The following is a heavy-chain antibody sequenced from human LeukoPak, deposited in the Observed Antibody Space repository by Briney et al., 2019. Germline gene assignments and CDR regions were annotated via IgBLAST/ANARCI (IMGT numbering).Heavy chain of an antibody. CDR1: GGSISNSIYY. V-gene: IGHV4-39*01. J-gene: IGHJ4*02. CDR2: IYYSGTS. Sequence: PSETLSLTXTVSGGSISNSIYYWGWIRQPPGKGLEWIGSIYYSGTSYYNPSLKSRVTISVDTSKNQFSLKLSSVTAADTAIYYCVRTAEVGYYPTWSQGTLVTVSS. D-gene: IGHD3-22*01. CDR3: VRTAEVGYYPT.